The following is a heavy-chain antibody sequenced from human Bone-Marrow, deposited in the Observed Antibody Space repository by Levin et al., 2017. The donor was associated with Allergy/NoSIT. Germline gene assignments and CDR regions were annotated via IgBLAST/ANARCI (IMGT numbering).Heavy chain of an antibody. CDR3: ARAGAVVVPAAIRANGAFDI. CDR1: GYTFTGYY. J-gene: IGHJ3*02. Sequence: GESLKISCKASGYTFTGYYMHWVRQAPGQGLEWMGRINPNSGGTNYAQKFQGRVTMTRDTSISTAYMELSRLRSDDTAVYYCARAGAVVVPAAIRANGAFDIWGQGTMVTVSS. CDR2: INPNSGGT. D-gene: IGHD2-2*01. V-gene: IGHV1-2*06.